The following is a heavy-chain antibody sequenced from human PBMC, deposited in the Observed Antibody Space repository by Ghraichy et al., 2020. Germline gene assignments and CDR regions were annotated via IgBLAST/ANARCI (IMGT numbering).Heavy chain of an antibody. Sequence: SVKVSCKASGGTFSSYAISWVRQAPGQGLEWMGGIIPIFGTANYAQKFQGRVTITADESTSTAYMELSSLRSEDTAVYYCARSKPILNCGGDCYSFPTDAFDIWGQGTMVTVSS. D-gene: IGHD2-21*02. CDR2: IIPIFGTA. V-gene: IGHV1-69*13. J-gene: IGHJ3*02. CDR1: GGTFSSYA. CDR3: ARSKPILNCGGDCYSFPTDAFDI.